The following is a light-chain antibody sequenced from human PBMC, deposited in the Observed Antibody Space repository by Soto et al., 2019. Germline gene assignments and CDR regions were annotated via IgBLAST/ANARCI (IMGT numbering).Light chain of an antibody. CDR2: RYN. CDR3: QAWDDSLNGPV. CDR1: SSNIGSNF. V-gene: IGLV1-44*01. Sequence: QSVLTQPPAVSATPGQTLTMSCSGNSSNIGSNFVYWYQHVPGTAPKLLISRYNQRPSGVPDRFSAAKSDTSASLTISGLQSEDEADYICQAWDDSLNGPVFGGGTQLTVL. J-gene: IGLJ7*01.